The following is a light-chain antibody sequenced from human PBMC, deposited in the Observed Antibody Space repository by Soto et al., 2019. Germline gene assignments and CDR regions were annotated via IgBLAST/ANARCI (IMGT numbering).Light chain of an antibody. Sequence: DIQMTQSPSSLSASVGDSVTITCRASQDIRSDLGWFQQKPGKAPKRLIYAASTLESGVPSRFSGSRSRTEFTLTISSLQPEDFATYYCLQHNSYPFTFGPGTKVDIK. CDR3: LQHNSYPFT. J-gene: IGKJ3*01. CDR2: AAS. CDR1: QDIRSD. V-gene: IGKV1-17*01.